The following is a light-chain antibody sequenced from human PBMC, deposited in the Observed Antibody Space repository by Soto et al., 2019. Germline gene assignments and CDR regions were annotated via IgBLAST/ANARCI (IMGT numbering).Light chain of an antibody. CDR3: QQLNSYPLT. J-gene: IGKJ3*01. CDR1: QSVSSL. V-gene: IGKV3-15*01. CDR2: DTS. Sequence: IVLTQSPATLSVSPGERATLSCRASQSVSSLLAWYQQKPRQAPRLLIYDTSTRATGIPARFSGSGSGTDFTLTISSLQSEDFATYYCQQLNSYPLTFGPGTKVDIK.